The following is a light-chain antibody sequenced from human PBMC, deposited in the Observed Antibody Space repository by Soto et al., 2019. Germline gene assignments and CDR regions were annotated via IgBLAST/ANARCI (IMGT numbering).Light chain of an antibody. CDR1: SSDVGGYNY. J-gene: IGLJ1*01. Sequence: QSALTQPCSVSGSPGQSVTISCTGTSSDVGGYNYVSWYQQHPGKAPKLMIYDVSKRPSGVPDRFSGSKSGNTASLTISGLQAEDEADYYCCSYAGSYTLFGTGTKVTVL. CDR2: DVS. CDR3: CSYAGSYTL. V-gene: IGLV2-11*01.